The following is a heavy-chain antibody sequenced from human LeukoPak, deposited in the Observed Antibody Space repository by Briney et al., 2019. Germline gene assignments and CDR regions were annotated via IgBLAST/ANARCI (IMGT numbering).Heavy chain of an antibody. Sequence: GESLKFSCKGSGYSFTSYWIGWVRQMPGKGLEWMGIIYPGDSDTRYSPSFQGQVTISADKSISIAYLQWSSLKASDTAMYYCARHLVEMATLAPDYWGQGTLVTVSS. J-gene: IGHJ4*02. CDR2: IYPGDSDT. CDR1: GYSFTSYW. V-gene: IGHV5-51*01. CDR3: ARHLVEMATLAPDY. D-gene: IGHD5-24*01.